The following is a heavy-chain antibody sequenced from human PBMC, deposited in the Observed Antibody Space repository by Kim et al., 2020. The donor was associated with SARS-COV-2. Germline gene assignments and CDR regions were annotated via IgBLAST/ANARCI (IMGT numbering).Heavy chain of an antibody. CDR2: IIPIFGTA. D-gene: IGHD5-18*01. V-gene: IGHV1-69*13. CDR1: GGTFSSYA. J-gene: IGHJ6*02. CDR3: AGRVDTEYYYGMDV. Sequence: ASVKVSCKASGGTFSSYAISWVRQAPGQGLEWMGGIIPIFGTANYAQKFQGRVTITADESTSTAYMELSSLRSEDTAVYYCAGRVDTEYYYGMDVWGQGTTVTVSS.